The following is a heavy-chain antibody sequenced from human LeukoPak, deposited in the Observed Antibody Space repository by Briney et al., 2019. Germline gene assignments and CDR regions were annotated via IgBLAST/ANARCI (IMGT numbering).Heavy chain of an antibody. CDR2: IIPILGIA. CDR3: ARAELRRSGHDAFDI. V-gene: IGHV1-69*04. Sequence: GASVKVSCKASGGTFSSYAISWVRQAPGQGLEWMGRIIPILGIANYAQKFQGRVTITTDESTSTAYMELSSLRSEDTAVYYCARAELRRSGHDAFDIWGQGTMVTVSS. CDR1: GGTFSSYA. D-gene: IGHD1-7*01. J-gene: IGHJ3*02.